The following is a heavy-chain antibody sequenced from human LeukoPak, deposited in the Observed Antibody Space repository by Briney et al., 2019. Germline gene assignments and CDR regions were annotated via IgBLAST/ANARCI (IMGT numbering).Heavy chain of an antibody. Sequence: SETLSLTCSVSDDSITMYYWSWIRQPPGKGLEWIGEINHSGSTNYNPSLKSRVTISVDTSKNQFSLKLSSVTAADTAVYYCARTPGIAVAGYFDYWGQGTLVTVSS. CDR3: ARTPGIAVAGYFDY. CDR2: INHSGST. D-gene: IGHD6-19*01. J-gene: IGHJ4*02. CDR1: DDSITMYY. V-gene: IGHV4-34*01.